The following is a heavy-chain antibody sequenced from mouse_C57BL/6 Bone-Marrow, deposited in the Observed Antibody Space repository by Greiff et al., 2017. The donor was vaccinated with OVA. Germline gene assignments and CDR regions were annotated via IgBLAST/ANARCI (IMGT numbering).Heavy chain of an antibody. D-gene: IGHD2-1*01. J-gene: IGHJ4*01. CDR2: ISSGGDYI. CDR1: GFTFSSYA. CDR3: TRLLDAMDY. V-gene: IGHV5-9-1*02. Sequence: EVKLMESGEGLVKPGGSLKLSCAASGFTFSSYAMPWVRQTPEKRLEWVAYISSGGDYIYYADTVKGRFTISRDNARNTLYLQMSSLKSEDTAMYYCTRLLDAMDYWGQGTSVTVSS.